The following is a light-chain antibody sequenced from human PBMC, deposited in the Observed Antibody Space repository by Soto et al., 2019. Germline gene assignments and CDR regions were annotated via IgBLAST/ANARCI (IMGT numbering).Light chain of an antibody. CDR1: SGSVSTNNY. Sequence: QTVVTQEPSFSVSPGATVTLTCGLSSGSVSTNNYPSWYQQTPGQAPRTLIYSTYTRSSGVPDRFSASILGNKAALTITGAHADDESDYYCVLYMGSGIWVFGGGTKLIVL. V-gene: IGLV8-61*01. CDR3: VLYMGSGIWV. J-gene: IGLJ3*02. CDR2: STY.